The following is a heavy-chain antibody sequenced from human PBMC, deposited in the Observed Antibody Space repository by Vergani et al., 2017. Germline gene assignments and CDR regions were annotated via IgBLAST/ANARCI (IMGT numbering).Heavy chain of an antibody. CDR2: IWYDGSNK. Sequence: QVQLVESGGGVVQPGRSLRLSCAASGFTFSSYGMHWVRQAPGKGLEWVAVIWYDGSNKYYADSVKGRFTISRDNSKNTLYLQMNSLRAEDTAVYYCAKSEGGARRHLDYWGQGTLVTVSS. J-gene: IGHJ4*02. V-gene: IGHV3-33*06. CDR1: GFTFSSYG. D-gene: IGHD1-14*01. CDR3: AKSEGGARRHLDY.